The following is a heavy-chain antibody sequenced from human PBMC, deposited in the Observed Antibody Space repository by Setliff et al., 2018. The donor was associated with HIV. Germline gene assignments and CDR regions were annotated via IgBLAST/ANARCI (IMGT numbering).Heavy chain of an antibody. CDR1: GGSFSGYY. Sequence: SETLSLTCAVYGGSFSGYYWSWIRQPPGKGLEWIEEINDNGSTNYNPSLKSRVTISVDTSKNQFSLKLSSVTAADTAVYYCARVRGRYYYHYAMDVWGQGTTVTVSS. J-gene: IGHJ6*02. D-gene: IGHD3-10*01. V-gene: IGHV4-34*01. CDR2: INDNGST. CDR3: ARVRGRYYYHYAMDV.